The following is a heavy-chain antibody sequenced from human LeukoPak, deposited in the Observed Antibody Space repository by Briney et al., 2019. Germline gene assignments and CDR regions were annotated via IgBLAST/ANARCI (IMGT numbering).Heavy chain of an antibody. CDR3: ARLAVAGLDY. J-gene: IGHJ4*02. V-gene: IGHV5-51*01. CDR2: IYPGDSDT. Sequence: GESLKISCKGSEYPFTTYWIGWVRQMPGKGLEWMGIIYPGDSDTIYRPSFQGQVTISADKSISTAYLQWNSLRASDTAMYYCARLAVAGLDYWGQGTLVTVSS. D-gene: IGHD6-19*01. CDR1: EYPFTTYW.